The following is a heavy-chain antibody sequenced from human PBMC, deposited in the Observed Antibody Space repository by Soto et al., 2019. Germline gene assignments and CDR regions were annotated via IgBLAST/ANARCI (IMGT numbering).Heavy chain of an antibody. CDR2: IIPIFGTA. Sequence: SVKVSCKASGGTFSSYAISWVRQAPGQGLEWMGGIIPIFGTANYAQKIQGRVTITADKSTSTAYMELSSLRSEDTAVYYCARDGYCGGDCYLDYWGQGTLVTV. CDR3: ARDGYCGGDCYLDY. J-gene: IGHJ4*02. CDR1: GGTFSSYA. V-gene: IGHV1-69*06. D-gene: IGHD2-21*02.